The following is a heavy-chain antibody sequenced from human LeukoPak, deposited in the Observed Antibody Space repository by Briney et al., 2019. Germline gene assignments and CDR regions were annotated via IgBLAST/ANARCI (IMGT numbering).Heavy chain of an antibody. Sequence: ASVKVSCKASGYTFTSYGISWVRQAPGQGLEWMGWISAYNGNTNYAQKLQGRVTMTTDTSTSTAYMELRSLRSDDTAVYYCARLIAAAGLTSYYYYYMDVWGKGTTVTVSS. CDR2: ISAYNGNT. D-gene: IGHD6-13*01. CDR3: ARLIAAAGLTSYYYYYMDV. V-gene: IGHV1-18*01. CDR1: GYTFTSYG. J-gene: IGHJ6*03.